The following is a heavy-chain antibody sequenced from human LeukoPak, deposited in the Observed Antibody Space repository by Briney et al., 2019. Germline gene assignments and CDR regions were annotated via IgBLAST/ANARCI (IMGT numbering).Heavy chain of an antibody. CDR1: GFTFSDYY. CDR3: AKDRDSKNGYSGYDYDY. Sequence: GGSLRLSCAASGFTFSDYYMSWIRQAPGKGLEWVANIKQDGSEKYYVDSVKGRFTISRDNAKNSLYLQMNSLRAEDTAVYYCAKDRDSKNGYSGYDYDYWGQGTLVTVSS. V-gene: IGHV3-7*05. J-gene: IGHJ4*02. CDR2: IKQDGSEK. D-gene: IGHD5-12*01.